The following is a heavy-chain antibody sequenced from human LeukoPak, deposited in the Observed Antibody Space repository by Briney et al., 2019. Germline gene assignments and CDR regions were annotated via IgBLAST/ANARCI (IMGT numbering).Heavy chain of an antibody. Sequence: SETLSLTCPVSGDSIRSYYWSWIRQPPGKGLEWIGYIYYGGSTSYNPSLESRVAISMDTSKNQFSLKLSSVTAADTAVYYCARGALGGSYRTPFDYWGQGTLVTVSS. V-gene: IGHV4-59*12. CDR1: GDSIRSYY. D-gene: IGHD1-26*01. CDR2: IYYGGST. CDR3: ARGALGGSYRTPFDY. J-gene: IGHJ4*02.